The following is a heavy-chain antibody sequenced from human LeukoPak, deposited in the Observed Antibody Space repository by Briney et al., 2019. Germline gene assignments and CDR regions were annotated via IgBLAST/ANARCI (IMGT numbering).Heavy chain of an antibody. J-gene: IGHJ4*02. V-gene: IGHV3-21*01. D-gene: IGHD1-26*01. CDR1: GFTFISYW. CDR3: ARGSGSYYY. CDR2: ISSSSSYI. Sequence: GGSLRLSCAASGFTFISYWMHWVRQAPGKGLVWVSSISSSSSYIYYADSVKGRFTISRDNAKNSLYLQMNSLRAEDTAVYYCARGSGSYYYWGQRTLVTVSS.